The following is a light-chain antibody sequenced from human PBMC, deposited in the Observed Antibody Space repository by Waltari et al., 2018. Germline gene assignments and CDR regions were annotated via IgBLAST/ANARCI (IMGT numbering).Light chain of an antibody. Sequence: QAGLTQPPSVSKGLRQTATLTCSGNSKNVGDEGAYWLQQHQGHPPKVLSYRNTHRPSGVSERFSASRSGNTASLTISGLQPEDEADYYCSAWGGSLNTGLFGGGTKLTVL. CDR2: RNT. J-gene: IGLJ3*02. CDR1: SKNVGDEG. CDR3: SAWGGSLNTGL. V-gene: IGLV10-54*04.